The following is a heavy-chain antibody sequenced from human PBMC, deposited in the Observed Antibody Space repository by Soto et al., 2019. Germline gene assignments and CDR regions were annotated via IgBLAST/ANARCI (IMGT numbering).Heavy chain of an antibody. CDR1: GGSISSGGYS. V-gene: IGHV4-30-2*01. J-gene: IGHJ4*02. CDR3: ARRYGYSFDY. D-gene: IGHD1-1*01. Sequence: SETLSLTCAVSGGSISSGGYSWGWIRQPPGKGLEWIGYIYHSGSTYYNPSLKSRVTISVDRSKNQFSLKLSFVTAADTAVYYCARRYGYSFDYWGQGTLVTVSS. CDR2: IYHSGST.